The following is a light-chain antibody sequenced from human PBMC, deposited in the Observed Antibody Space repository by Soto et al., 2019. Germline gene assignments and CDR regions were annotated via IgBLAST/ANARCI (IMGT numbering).Light chain of an antibody. J-gene: IGKJ4*01. Sequence: DIQMTQSPSSLSASVGDRVTITCQAIQDISKYLNWYRQKPGKAPTLLIYDASKCKTVFPSRFSGSGSGTHFTLTISSRQPEDIATYYCQQYANLPPTFGGGTRVEIK. V-gene: IGKV1-33*01. CDR1: QDISKY. CDR3: QQYANLPPT. CDR2: DAS.